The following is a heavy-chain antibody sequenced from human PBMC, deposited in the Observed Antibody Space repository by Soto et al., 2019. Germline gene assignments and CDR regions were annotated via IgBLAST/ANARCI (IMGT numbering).Heavy chain of an antibody. D-gene: IGHD3-10*01. CDR2: IDGSGGTT. CDR1: GFPFSSTD. V-gene: IGHV3-23*01. Sequence: QAGGSLRLSCAASGFPFSSTDMTWFRQAPGKGLEWVSTIDGSGGTTYYADSVKGRFTISRDNSINTVFLQMNSLRADDTALYFCAKNSGWFNTWGQGALVTVSS. J-gene: IGHJ5*02. CDR3: AKNSGWFNT.